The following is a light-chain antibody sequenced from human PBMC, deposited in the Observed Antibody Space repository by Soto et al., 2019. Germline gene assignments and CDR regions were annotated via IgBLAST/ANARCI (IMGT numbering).Light chain of an antibody. CDR2: EVT. CDR1: SSDIGGYNY. J-gene: IGLJ1*01. Sequence: QSALTQPASVSGSPGQSITISCTGTSSDIGGYNYVSWYQQHPGKVPKLIIFEVTTRPSGVSNRFSGSKSGNTASLTISGLQADDEADYYCSSYTSSSTRVFGTGTKLTVL. CDR3: SSYTSSSTRV. V-gene: IGLV2-14*01.